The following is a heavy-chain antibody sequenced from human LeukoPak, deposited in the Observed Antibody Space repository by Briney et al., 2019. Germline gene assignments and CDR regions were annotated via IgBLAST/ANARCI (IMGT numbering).Heavy chain of an antibody. CDR2: INAGNGNR. D-gene: IGHD6-13*01. Sequence: GASVKVSCKASAYSFTIYTIHWVRQAPGQRLEWMGWINAGNGNRRYSQNFQGRTTITRDTSATTAYMELSSLRPEDTAVYYCARTTRSWYEDNDAFDIWGQGTTVTVSS. J-gene: IGHJ3*02. CDR1: AYSFTIYT. CDR3: ARTTRSWYEDNDAFDI. V-gene: IGHV1-3*01.